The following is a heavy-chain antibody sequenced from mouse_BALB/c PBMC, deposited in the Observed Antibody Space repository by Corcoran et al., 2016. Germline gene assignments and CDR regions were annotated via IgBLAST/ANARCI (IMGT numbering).Heavy chain of an antibody. CDR3: ARWDWYFDV. V-gene: IGHV14-3*02. CDR2: IDPANGNT. Sequence: EVQLQQSGAELVKPGASVKLSCTASGFNIKDTYMHWVKQRPEQGLEWIGRIDPANGNTKDDPNFQGKATITADTSSNTAYLQLSSLTSEDTAVYYCARWDWYFDVWGAGTTVTVSS. J-gene: IGHJ1*01. CDR1: GFNIKDTY.